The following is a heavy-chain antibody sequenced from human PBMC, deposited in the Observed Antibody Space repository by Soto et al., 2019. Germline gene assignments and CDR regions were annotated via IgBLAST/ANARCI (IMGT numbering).Heavy chain of an antibody. D-gene: IGHD3-3*01. CDR2: IFYSGSF. J-gene: IGHJ4*02. Sequence: QVQLQESGPGLVKPSQTLSLTCTVSGGSISSGTSYWSWIRQRPGKGLEWIGYIFYSGSFYYSPSLRGRVMILADTSKNQFTLTLSSVTAADTAVYYCARAPETPPIFGVALPYLFDYWGQGTLVTVSS. V-gene: IGHV4-31*03. CDR1: GGSISSGTSY. CDR3: ARAPETPPIFGVALPYLFDY.